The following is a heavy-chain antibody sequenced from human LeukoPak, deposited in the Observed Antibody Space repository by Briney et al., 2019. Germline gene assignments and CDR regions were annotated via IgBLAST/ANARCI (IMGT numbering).Heavy chain of an antibody. CDR3: ARDYCSSTSCYEDYYYYYGMDV. CDR1: GGSISSGGYY. D-gene: IGHD2-2*01. Sequence: SETLSLTCTVSGGSISSGGYYWSWIRQHPGKGLEWIGYIYYSGSTYYNPSLKSRVTISVDTSKNQFSLKLSSVTAADTAVYSCARDYCSSTSCYEDYYYYYGMDVWGQGTTVTVSS. CDR2: IYYSGST. V-gene: IGHV4-31*03. J-gene: IGHJ6*02.